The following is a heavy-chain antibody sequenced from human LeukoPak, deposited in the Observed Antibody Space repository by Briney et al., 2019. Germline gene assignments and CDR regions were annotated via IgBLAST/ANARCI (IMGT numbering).Heavy chain of an antibody. Sequence: ASVKVSCKASGKTFTAYYMHWVRQAPGQGLEWMGWINPNSGGTNYAQKFQGRVTMTRDTSISTAYMDLSRLRSDDTAVYYCAREAGFGELGAYYFDYWGQGTLVTVSS. J-gene: IGHJ4*02. CDR1: GKTFTAYY. CDR2: INPNSGGT. D-gene: IGHD3-10*01. CDR3: AREAGFGELGAYYFDY. V-gene: IGHV1-2*02.